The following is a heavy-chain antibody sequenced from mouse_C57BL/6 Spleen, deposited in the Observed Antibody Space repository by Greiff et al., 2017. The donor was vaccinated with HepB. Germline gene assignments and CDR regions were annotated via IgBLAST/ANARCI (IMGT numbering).Heavy chain of an antibody. CDR2: ISGGGGNT. J-gene: IGHJ3*01. Sequence: DVMLVESGGGLVKPGGSLKLSCAASGFTFSSYTMSWVRQTPEKRLEWVATISGGGGNTYYPDSVKGRFTISRDNAKNTLYLQMSSLRSEDTALYYCARHDWDGPAWFAYWGQGTLVTVSA. D-gene: IGHD4-1*01. CDR3: ARHDWDGPAWFAY. V-gene: IGHV5-9*01. CDR1: GFTFSSYT.